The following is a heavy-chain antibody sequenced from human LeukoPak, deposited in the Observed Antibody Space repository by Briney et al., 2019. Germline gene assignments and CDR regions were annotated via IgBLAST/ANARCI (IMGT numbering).Heavy chain of an antibody. CDR1: GFTFSSYA. CDR2: ISYSGGTK. D-gene: IGHD6-19*01. Sequence: GGSLRLSCAASGFTFSSYAMTWVRQAPGKGLEWVSGISYSGGTKYYADSVKGRFTISRDNSKNTLYLQMSSLRAEDTAVYYCAKDTGQWPIRTFDFWGQGTLVTVSS. CDR3: AKDTGQWPIRTFDF. V-gene: IGHV3-23*01. J-gene: IGHJ4*02.